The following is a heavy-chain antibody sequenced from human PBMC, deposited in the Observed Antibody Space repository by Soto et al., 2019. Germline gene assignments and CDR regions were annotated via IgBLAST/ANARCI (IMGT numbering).Heavy chain of an antibody. CDR3: ARDRPGRFWSGYPNQHYYYYMDV. D-gene: IGHD3-3*01. CDR2: IIPIFGTA. CDR1: GGSFSIYA. J-gene: IGHJ6*03. V-gene: IGHV1-69*13. Sequence: SVKVSCKASGGSFSIYAISWVRQAPGQGLEWMGGIIPIFGTANYAQKFQGRVTITADESTSTAYMELNSLRAEGTAVYYCARDRPGRFWSGYPNQHYYYYMDVWGKGTTVTVSS.